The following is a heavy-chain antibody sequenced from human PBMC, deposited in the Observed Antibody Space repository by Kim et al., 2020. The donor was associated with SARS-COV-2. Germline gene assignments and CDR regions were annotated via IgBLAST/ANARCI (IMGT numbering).Heavy chain of an antibody. V-gene: IGHV4-39*01. D-gene: IGHD3-9*01. Sequence: SETLSLTCTVSGGSISSSSYYWGWIRQPPGKGLEWIGSIYYSGSTYYNPSLKSRVTISVDTSKNQFSLKLSSVTAADTAVYYCARLRLVITYYFDYWGQGTLVTVSS. J-gene: IGHJ4*02. CDR3: ARLRLVITYYFDY. CDR2: IYYSGST. CDR1: GGSISSSSYY.